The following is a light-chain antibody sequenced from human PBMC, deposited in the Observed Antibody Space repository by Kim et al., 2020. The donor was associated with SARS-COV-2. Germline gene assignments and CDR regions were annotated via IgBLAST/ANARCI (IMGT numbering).Light chain of an antibody. V-gene: IGKV3-15*01. Sequence: EIVMTQSPATLSVSPGERATLSCRASQSVSSNLAWYQHKPGQAPRLLIYGASTRATGIPARFSGSGSGTEFTLTISSLQSEDFAVYYCQQYNNWPRTFRQGTKVEIK. CDR2: GAS. CDR3: QQYNNWPRT. CDR1: QSVSSN. J-gene: IGKJ1*01.